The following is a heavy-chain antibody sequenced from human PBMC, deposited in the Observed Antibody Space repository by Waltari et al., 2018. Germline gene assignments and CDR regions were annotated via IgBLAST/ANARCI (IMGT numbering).Heavy chain of an antibody. CDR1: GFTVSSNY. CDR2: IYSGGST. J-gene: IGHJ2*01. Sequence: EVQLVESGGGLIQPGGSLRLSCAASGFTVSSNYMSWVRQAPGKGLEWVSVIYSGGSTYYAYSVKGRFTISRDNSKNTLYLQMNSLRAEDTAVYYCASCVAAAGHKGLWYFDLWGRGTLVTVSS. V-gene: IGHV3-53*01. CDR3: ASCVAAAGHKGLWYFDL. D-gene: IGHD6-13*01.